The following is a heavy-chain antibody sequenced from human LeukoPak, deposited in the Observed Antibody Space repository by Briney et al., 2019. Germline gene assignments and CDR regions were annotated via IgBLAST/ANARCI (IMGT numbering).Heavy chain of an antibody. CDR3: ASAPNSYDSSGYYYPTMWY. CDR2: IYYSGST. V-gene: IGHV4-39*01. Sequence: SETLSLTCTVSGGSISSSSYYWGWIRQPPGKGLEWIGSIYYSGSTYYNPSLKSRVTISVDTSKNQFSLKLSSVTAADTAVYYCASAPNSYDSSGYYYPTMWYWGQGTLVTVSS. CDR1: GGSISSSSYY. D-gene: IGHD3-22*01. J-gene: IGHJ4*02.